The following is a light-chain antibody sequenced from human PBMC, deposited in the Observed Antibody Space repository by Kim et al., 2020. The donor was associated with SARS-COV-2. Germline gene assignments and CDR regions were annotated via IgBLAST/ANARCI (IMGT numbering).Light chain of an antibody. CDR2: AAS. Sequence: VSPGESATLSCRASQSVSSNLAWYQQKPGQAPRLLVYAASTRATDIPARFSGSGSGTEFTLTISSLQSEDVAIYYCQQYTNWPQTFGQGTKVDIK. J-gene: IGKJ1*01. CDR3: QQYTNWPQT. V-gene: IGKV3-15*01. CDR1: QSVSSN.